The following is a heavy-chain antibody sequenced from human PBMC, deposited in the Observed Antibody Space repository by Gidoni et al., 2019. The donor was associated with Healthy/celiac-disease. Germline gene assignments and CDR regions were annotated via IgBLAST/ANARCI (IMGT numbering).Heavy chain of an antibody. CDR1: GGSISSYY. Sequence: QVQLQESGPGLVKPSETLSLTCTVSGGSISSYYWSWIRQPPGKGLEWIGYIYYSWSTNYNPSLKSRVTISVDTSKNQFSLKLSSVTAADTAVYYCARGATTVKFDYWGQGTLVTVSS. D-gene: IGHD4-17*01. V-gene: IGHV4-59*01. CDR3: ARGATTVKFDY. CDR2: IYYSWST. J-gene: IGHJ4*02.